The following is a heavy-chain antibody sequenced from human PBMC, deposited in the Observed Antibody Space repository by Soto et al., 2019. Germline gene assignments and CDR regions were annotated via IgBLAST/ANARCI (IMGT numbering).Heavy chain of an antibody. CDR1: GYTFTSYG. CDR3: ARTPLVVAATWGAFDI. D-gene: IGHD2-15*01. Sequence: ASVKVSCKASGYTFTSYGISWVRQAPGQGLEWMGWISAYNGNTNYAQKLQGRVTMTKDTSTSTAYMELRSLRSDDTAVYYCARTPLVVAATWGAFDIWGQGTMVTVSS. CDR2: ISAYNGNT. J-gene: IGHJ3*02. V-gene: IGHV1-18*01.